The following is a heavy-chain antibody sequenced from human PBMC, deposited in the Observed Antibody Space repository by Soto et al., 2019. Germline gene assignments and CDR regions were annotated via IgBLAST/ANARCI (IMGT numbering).Heavy chain of an antibody. V-gene: IGHV1-3*01. D-gene: IGHD1-1*01. CDR3: ARRKGMEENYYYYGLDI. CDR2: INGGTGQT. Sequence: GASVKVSGKASGYTFSTYSMHWVRQAPGQSLEWMGWINGGTGQTRYSQRFQDRVTITRDTPASTANMELTSLTSEDTAVYYCARRKGMEENYYYYGLDIWGQGTTVTVSS. J-gene: IGHJ6*02. CDR1: GYTFSTYS.